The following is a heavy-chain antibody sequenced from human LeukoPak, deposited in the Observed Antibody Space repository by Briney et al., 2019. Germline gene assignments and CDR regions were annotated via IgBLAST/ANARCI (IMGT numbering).Heavy chain of an antibody. CDR2: ISSSSYI. CDR1: GFTFSSYS. V-gene: IGHV3-21*01. J-gene: IGHJ4*02. CDR3: VRDSESSGQY. Sequence: GGSLRLSCAASGFTFSSYSMNWLRQAPGKGLDWVSSISSSSYIYYADSVKGRFTISRDNAKNSLYLQMNSVRAEHTAVYYCVRDSESSGQYWGQGTLVTVSS. D-gene: IGHD3-22*01.